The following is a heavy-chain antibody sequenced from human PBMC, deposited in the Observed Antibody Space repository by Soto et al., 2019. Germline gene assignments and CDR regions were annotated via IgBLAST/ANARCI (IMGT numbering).Heavy chain of an antibody. D-gene: IGHD3-9*01. CDR2: IIPIFGTA. J-gene: IGHJ6*02. V-gene: IGHV1-69*13. CDR1: GGTFSSYA. Sequence: SVKVSCKASGGTFSSYAISWVRQAPGQGLEWMGGIIPIFGTANYAQKFQGRVTITADESTSTAYMELSSLRSEDTAVYYCARVPNYDILTGYYNYYGMDVWGQGTTVTVSS. CDR3: ARVPNYDILTGYYNYYGMDV.